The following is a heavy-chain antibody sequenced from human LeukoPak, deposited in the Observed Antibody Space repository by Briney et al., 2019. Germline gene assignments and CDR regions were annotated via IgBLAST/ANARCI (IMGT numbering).Heavy chain of an antibody. CDR3: ARGLDDYGNRYYYMDV. J-gene: IGHJ6*03. CDR1: GYTFTDYY. Sequence: DSVKVSCKASGYTFTDYYIHWVRQAPGQGLEWMGWVNPNSGDTNYAQKFQGRVTMTRDTSINTAYMELSRLRSDDTAVYYCARGLDDYGNRYYYMDVWGKGTTVTISS. CDR2: VNPNSGDT. V-gene: IGHV1-2*02. D-gene: IGHD4-17*01.